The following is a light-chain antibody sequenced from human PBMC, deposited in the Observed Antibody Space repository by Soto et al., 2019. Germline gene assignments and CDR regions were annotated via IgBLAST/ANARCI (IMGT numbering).Light chain of an antibody. CDR1: SSDIGAYNY. Sequence: QSALTQPASVSGSPGQSITISCPGTSSDIGAYNYVSWYQQHPGKAPKLLIYDVSNRPSGVSNRFSGSKSGNTASLTISGLQAEDEAEYYCTSSTSSNTLVVFGGGTKLTVL. CDR2: DVS. V-gene: IGLV2-14*01. CDR3: TSSTSSNTLVV. J-gene: IGLJ2*01.